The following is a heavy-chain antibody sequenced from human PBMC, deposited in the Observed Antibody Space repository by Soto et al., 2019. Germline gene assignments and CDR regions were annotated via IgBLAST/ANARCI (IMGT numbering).Heavy chain of an antibody. CDR1: GFTFAGYST. CDR3: SKDRCLFAGGWEYFDY. J-gene: IGHJ4*02. Sequence: PGGSLRLSCAASGFTFAGYSTMRWVRRAQGKGLEWVSSISGSSGSTYYADCMKGRFTISSNNSKNTLYLQMNALSAEDTAFYCCSKDRCLFAGGWEYFDYWGQGALVTVSS. V-gene: IGHV3-23*01. CDR2: ISGSSGST. D-gene: IGHD6-19*01.